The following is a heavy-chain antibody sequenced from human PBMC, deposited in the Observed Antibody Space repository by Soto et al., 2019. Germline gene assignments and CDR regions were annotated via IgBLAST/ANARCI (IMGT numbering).Heavy chain of an antibody. CDR2: INHSGST. V-gene: IGHV4-34*01. J-gene: IGHJ6*02. CDR1: GGSFSGYY. CDR3: ARVRLYYDILTGYYNSLYYYYGMDV. Sequence: SETLSLTCAAYGGSFSGYYWSWIRQPPGKGLEWIGEINHSGSTNYNPSLKSRVTISVDTSKNQFSLKLSSVTAADTAVYYCARVRLYYDILTGYYNSLYYYYGMDVWGQGTTVTVSS. D-gene: IGHD3-9*01.